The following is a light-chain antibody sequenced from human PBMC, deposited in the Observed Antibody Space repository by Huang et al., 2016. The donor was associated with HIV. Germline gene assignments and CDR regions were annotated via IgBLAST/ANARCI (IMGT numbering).Light chain of an antibody. CDR1: QSLLHSDGNNY. CDR2: EGS. Sequence: DIMMTQTPLSLSVTPGQPASISCKSSQSLLHSDGNNYLFWYLQKPGQSPQLLIDEGSNRFSGVPDRFNGSGSGTDFTLKISRVEAEDVGIYYCMQTIQPATFGQGTKVEIK. V-gene: IGKV2D-29*02. CDR3: MQTIQPAT. J-gene: IGKJ1*01.